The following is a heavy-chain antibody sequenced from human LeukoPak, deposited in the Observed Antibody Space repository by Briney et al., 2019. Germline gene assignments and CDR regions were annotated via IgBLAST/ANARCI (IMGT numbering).Heavy chain of an antibody. CDR2: IKEDGREK. D-gene: IGHD3-10*01. Sequence: GGSLRLSCVASGFTFNNFWMNWVRQAPGKGLECVANIKEDGREKYYVDSVKGRFTISRDNAKNSLYLQMSSLRAEDTAVYYCARGGRPDYWGQGTLVTVSS. V-gene: IGHV3-7*01. CDR3: ARGGRPDY. CDR1: GFTFNNFW. J-gene: IGHJ4*02.